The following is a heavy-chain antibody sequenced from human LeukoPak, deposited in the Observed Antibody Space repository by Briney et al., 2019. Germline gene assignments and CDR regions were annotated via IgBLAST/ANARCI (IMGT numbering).Heavy chain of an antibody. V-gene: IGHV4-34*01. CDR2: INHSGST. D-gene: IGHD1-1*01. CDR3: ARGWNDALDY. CDR1: GGSFRGYY. J-gene: IGHJ4*02. Sequence: SETPSLTCAVHGGSFRGYYWSWIRHPPGQGLEWIGEINHSGSTNYNPSLKRRVTIPVDTSKNQFSLKLSSVTAADTAVYYCARGWNDALDYWGQGTLVTASS.